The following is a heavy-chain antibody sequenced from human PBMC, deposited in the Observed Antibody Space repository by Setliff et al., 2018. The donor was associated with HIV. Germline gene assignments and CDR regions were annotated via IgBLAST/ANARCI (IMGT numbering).Heavy chain of an antibody. CDR3: ARRGLRGSSGFPYYFYMDV. D-gene: IGHD3-22*01. Sequence: LSLTCAVYGGSFSAYYWTWIRQPPGKGLEWIGEITHSENTKYNPSLRSRVTISVDTSKNQFSLKLTSVTAADTAVYYCARRGLRGSSGFPYYFYMDVWDKGTTVTLS. CDR2: ITHSENT. J-gene: IGHJ6*03. V-gene: IGHV4-34*01. CDR1: GGSFSAYY.